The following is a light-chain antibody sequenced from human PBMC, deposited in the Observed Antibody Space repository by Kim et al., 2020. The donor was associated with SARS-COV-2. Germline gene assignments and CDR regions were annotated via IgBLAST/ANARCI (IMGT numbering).Light chain of an antibody. J-gene: IGLJ3*02. Sequence: QSALTQPASVSGSPGQSITISCTGTSSDVGGYNYVSWYQQHPGKAPKLMIYDVSNRPSGVSNRFSGSKSGNTASLTISGLQAEDEAHYYCSSYTSSSTWVFGGGTKVTVL. CDR3: SSYTSSSTWV. CDR1: SSDVGGYNY. V-gene: IGLV2-14*03. CDR2: DVS.